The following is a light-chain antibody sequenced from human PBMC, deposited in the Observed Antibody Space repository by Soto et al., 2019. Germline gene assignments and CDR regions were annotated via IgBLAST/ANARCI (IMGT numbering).Light chain of an antibody. Sequence: EIVMTQSPATLSVSPGERATLSCRASQSVDSNLAWYQQKPGQAPRLLIYGASTRVTGIPARFSGSGSGTEFTLTISSLQSEDFAVYYCQHRKTFGPGTKVDIK. J-gene: IGKJ3*01. CDR2: GAS. CDR3: QHRKT. CDR1: QSVDSN. V-gene: IGKV3-15*01.